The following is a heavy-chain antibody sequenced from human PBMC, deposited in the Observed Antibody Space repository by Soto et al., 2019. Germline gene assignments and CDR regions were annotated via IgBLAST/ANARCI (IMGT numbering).Heavy chain of an antibody. CDR2: INPYNGNT. V-gene: IGHV1-18*01. Sequence: QVQLVQSGAEVKKPGASVKVSCKASGYTFTSYGISWVRQAPGQGLEWMGWINPYNGNTNYAQKPXGRVTMTTDTSTNTAYMELGDLRSDATAGYSCARAWLGIDYWGQGTLVTVSS. J-gene: IGHJ4*02. CDR1: GYTFTSYG. CDR3: ARAWLGIDY. D-gene: IGHD3-10*01.